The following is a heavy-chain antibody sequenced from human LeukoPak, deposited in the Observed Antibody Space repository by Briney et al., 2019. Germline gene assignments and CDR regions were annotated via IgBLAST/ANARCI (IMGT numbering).Heavy chain of an antibody. CDR3: ARGYYGSGSYPNWYFDL. Sequence: SGTLSLTCAVSGGSISSSNWWSWVRQPPGKGLEWIGEIYHSGSTNYNPSLKSRVTISVDKSKNQFSLKLSSVTAADTAVYYCARGYYGSGSYPNWYFDLWGRGTLVTVSS. CDR2: IYHSGST. CDR1: GGSISSSNW. J-gene: IGHJ2*01. D-gene: IGHD3-10*01. V-gene: IGHV4-4*02.